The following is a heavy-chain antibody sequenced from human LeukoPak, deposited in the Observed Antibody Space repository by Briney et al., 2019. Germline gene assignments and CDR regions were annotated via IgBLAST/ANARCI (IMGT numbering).Heavy chain of an antibody. J-gene: IGHJ3*02. CDR3: ARAGDYGSGSCAFDM. CDR2: ISGSGTTI. Sequence: GGSLRLSCTASGFTFSSYEMNWVRQAPGKGLEWVSYISGSGTTIHYADSVKGRFTISRDNAKNTLYLQMNSLRAEDTAVYYCARAGDYGSGSCAFDMWGQGTMVTVSS. D-gene: IGHD3-10*01. CDR1: GFTFSSYE. V-gene: IGHV3-48*03.